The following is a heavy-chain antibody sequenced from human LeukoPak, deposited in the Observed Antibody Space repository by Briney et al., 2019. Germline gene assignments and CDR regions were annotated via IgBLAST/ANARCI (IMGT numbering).Heavy chain of an antibody. D-gene: IGHD2-2*01. CDR1: GFTFGDYG. V-gene: IGHV3-9*01. CDR2: ISWNSGNI. CDR3: AKDACSSTSCSFDY. J-gene: IGHJ4*02. Sequence: GRSLRLSCAASGFTFGDYGMHWVRQAPGKGLEWVSGISWNSGNIGYAGSVKGRFTISRDNAKNSLYLQMNSLRAEDTALYYCAKDACSSTSCSFDYWGQGTLVTVSS.